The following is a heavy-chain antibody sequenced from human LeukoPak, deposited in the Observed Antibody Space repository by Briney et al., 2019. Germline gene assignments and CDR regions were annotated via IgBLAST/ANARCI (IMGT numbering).Heavy chain of an antibody. D-gene: IGHD1-26*01. CDR1: GGSFSSYY. CDR3: ARDRLGATGHWRIDV. J-gene: IGHJ2*01. CDR2: IYNSGTT. Sequence: SETLSPTCTVSGGSFSSYYWTWIRQPAGKGLEWIGRIYNSGTTNYSPSLESRVTMSLDTSKNRFSLSLSSVTAADTAVYYCARDRLGATGHWRIDVWGRGTLVTVS. V-gene: IGHV4-4*07.